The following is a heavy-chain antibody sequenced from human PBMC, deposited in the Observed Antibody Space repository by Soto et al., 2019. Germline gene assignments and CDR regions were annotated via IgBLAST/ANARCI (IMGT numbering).Heavy chain of an antibody. V-gene: IGHV3-30*18. D-gene: IGHD2-2*01. CDR3: AKSSSTTRTYYYYYGMDV. Sequence: PGGSLRLSCAASGFTFSSYGMHWVRQSPGKGLEWVAVISYDGSNKYYADSVKGRFTISRDNSKNTLYLQMNSLRAEDTAVYYCAKSSSTTRTYYYYYGMDVWGQGTTVTVSS. CDR1: GFTFSSYG. CDR2: ISYDGSNK. J-gene: IGHJ6*02.